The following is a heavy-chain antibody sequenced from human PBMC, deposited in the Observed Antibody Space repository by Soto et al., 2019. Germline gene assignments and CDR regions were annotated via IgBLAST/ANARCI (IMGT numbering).Heavy chain of an antibody. V-gene: IGHV3-11*01. CDR3: ARIRYYDSGSSINWFDS. Sequence: GGSLRLSCAASGFTFSDYYMSWIRQAPGKGMEWVSYISSSGSTIYYADSVKGRFTISRDNAKNSLYLQMNSLRAEDTAVYYCARIRYYDSGSSINWFDSWGQGTLVTGSS. D-gene: IGHD3-10*01. CDR2: ISSSGSTI. CDR1: GFTFSDYY. J-gene: IGHJ5*01.